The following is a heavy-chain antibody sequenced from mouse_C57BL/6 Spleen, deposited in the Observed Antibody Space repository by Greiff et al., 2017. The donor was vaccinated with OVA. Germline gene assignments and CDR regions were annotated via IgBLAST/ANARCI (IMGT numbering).Heavy chain of an antibody. Sequence: EVKLMESGGGLVKPGGSLKLSCAASGFTFSDYGMHWVRQAPEKGLEWVAYISSGSSTIYYADTVKGRFTISRDNAKNTLFLQMTSLRSEDTAMYYCARRYYDCDDGYAMDYWGQGTSVTVSS. V-gene: IGHV5-17*01. CDR2: ISSGSSTI. D-gene: IGHD2-4*01. J-gene: IGHJ4*01. CDR1: GFTFSDYG. CDR3: ARRYYDCDDGYAMDY.